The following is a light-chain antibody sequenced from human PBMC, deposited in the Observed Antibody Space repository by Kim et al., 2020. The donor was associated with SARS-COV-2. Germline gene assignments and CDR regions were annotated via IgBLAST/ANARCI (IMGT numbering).Light chain of an antibody. Sequence: GQWVTITCSGGRSNIGSNVVNWYQQLPGTAPKLLIYRNDYRPSGVPDRFSGSKSGTSASLDISGLQSEDEADYYCAAWDDSLNGSVFGGGTQLTVL. CDR3: AAWDDSLNGSV. J-gene: IGLJ3*02. CDR1: RSNIGSNV. CDR2: RND. V-gene: IGLV1-44*01.